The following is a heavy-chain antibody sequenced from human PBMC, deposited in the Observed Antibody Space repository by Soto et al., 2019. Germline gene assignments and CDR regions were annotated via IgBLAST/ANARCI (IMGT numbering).Heavy chain of an antibody. CDR3: ARAGSVDTAIAPHLTYYCYYGMDV. V-gene: IGHV1-69*01. J-gene: IGHJ6*02. D-gene: IGHD5-18*01. CDR2: IIPIFGTA. CDR1: GGTFSSYA. Sequence: QVQLVQSGAEVKKPGSSVKVSCKASGGTFSSYAISWVRQAPGQGLEWMGGIIPIFGTANYAQKFQGRVTIPAHESTSTDCMELRSLRSEDTALDYCARAGSVDTAIAPHLTYYCYYGMDVWCQCTTVTVSS.